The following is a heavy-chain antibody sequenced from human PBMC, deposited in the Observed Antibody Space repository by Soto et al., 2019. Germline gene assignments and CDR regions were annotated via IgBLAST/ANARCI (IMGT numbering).Heavy chain of an antibody. CDR3: TTDGDIVATQPYYYGMDA. D-gene: IGHD5-12*01. CDR1: GFTFSNAW. Sequence: GGSLRLSCAASGFTFSNAWMSWVRQAPGKGLEWVGRIKSKTDGGTTDYAAPVKGRFTISRDDSKNTLYLQMNSLKTEDKAVYYCTTDGDIVATQPYYYGMDAWGQGTTLTVSS. V-gene: IGHV3-15*01. J-gene: IGHJ6*02. CDR2: IKSKTDGGTT.